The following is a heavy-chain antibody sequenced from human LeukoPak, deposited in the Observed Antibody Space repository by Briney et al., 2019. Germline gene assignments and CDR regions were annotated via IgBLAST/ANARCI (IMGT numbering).Heavy chain of an antibody. J-gene: IGHJ4*02. Sequence: SETLSLTCTVSGGSISSYYWSWIRQPPGKGLEWIGYIYYSGSTNYNPSLKSRVTISVDTSKNQFSLKLSSVTAADTAVYYCAREVATSRAAYFDYWGQGTLVTVSS. CDR3: AREVATSRAAYFDY. CDR1: GGSISSYY. V-gene: IGHV4-59*01. CDR2: IYYSGST. D-gene: IGHD5-12*01.